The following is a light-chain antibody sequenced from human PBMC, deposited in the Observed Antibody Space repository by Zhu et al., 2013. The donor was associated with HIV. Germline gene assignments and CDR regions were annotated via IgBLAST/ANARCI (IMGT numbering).Light chain of an antibody. Sequence: EIVLKQSPDTLSLSPGERATLSCRASQTLSNNYLAWYQQKPGQAPRLLIYGASSRATGIPDRFAGSGSGTDFTLTISRLEPEDSAVYYCHQYGNSPPTFGQGTKLQIK. CDR2: GAS. J-gene: IGKJ2*01. CDR3: HQYGNSPPT. CDR1: QTLSNNY. V-gene: IGKV3-20*01.